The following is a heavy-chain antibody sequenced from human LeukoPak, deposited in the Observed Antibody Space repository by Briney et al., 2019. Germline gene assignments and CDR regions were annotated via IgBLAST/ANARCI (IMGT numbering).Heavy chain of an antibody. V-gene: IGHV4-59*01. CDR2: IYYSGST. D-gene: IGHD3-10*01. J-gene: IGHJ4*02. Sequence: SETLSLTCAVYGGSISSYYWSWIRQPPGKGLEWIGYIYYSGSTNYNPSLKSRVTISVDTSKNQFSLKLSSVTAADTAVYYCARGEFGENDYWGQGTLVTVSS. CDR1: GGSISSYY. CDR3: ARGEFGENDY.